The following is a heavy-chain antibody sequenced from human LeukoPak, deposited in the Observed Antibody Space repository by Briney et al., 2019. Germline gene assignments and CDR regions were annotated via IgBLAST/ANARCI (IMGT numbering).Heavy chain of an antibody. V-gene: IGHV3-30*02. CDR2: IRYDGSNK. CDR1: GFTFSSYG. Sequence: PGGSLRLSCAASGFTFSSYGMHWVRQAPGKGLEWVAFIRYDGSNKYYADSVKGRFTISRDSSKNTLYLQMNSLRAEDTAVYYCTKLYEQLAYYYYYYMDVWGKGSTVTVSS. J-gene: IGHJ6*03. CDR3: TKLYEQLAYYYYYYMDV. D-gene: IGHD6-6*01.